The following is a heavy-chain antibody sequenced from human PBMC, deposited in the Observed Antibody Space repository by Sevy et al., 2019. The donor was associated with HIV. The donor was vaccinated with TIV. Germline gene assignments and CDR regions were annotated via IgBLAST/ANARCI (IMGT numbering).Heavy chain of an antibody. CDR3: ARELWPGDY. V-gene: IGHV3-7*01. Sequence: GGSLRLSCAASGFTFSDYYMGWVRQAPGKGLECVANIKQDGSQKNYVDSVKGRFTISRDNAKNSLYLQMNRLRVDDTAVYYCARELWPGDYWGQGTLVTVSS. CDR2: IKQDGSQK. CDR1: GFTFSDYY. J-gene: IGHJ4*02. D-gene: IGHD2-21*01.